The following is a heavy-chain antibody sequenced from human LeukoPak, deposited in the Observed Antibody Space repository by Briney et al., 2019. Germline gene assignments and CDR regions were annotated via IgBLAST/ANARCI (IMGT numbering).Heavy chain of an antibody. V-gene: IGHV3-7*03. Sequence: GGSLRLSWAASGFTFSSYWMNWARQAPGKGLEWVASINHNGNVNYYVDSVKGRFIISRDNAKNSLYLQMSNLRAEDTAVYFCARGGGLDVWGQGATVTVSS. J-gene: IGHJ6*02. CDR1: GFTFSSYW. CDR3: ARGGGLDV. D-gene: IGHD3-16*01. CDR2: INHNGNVN.